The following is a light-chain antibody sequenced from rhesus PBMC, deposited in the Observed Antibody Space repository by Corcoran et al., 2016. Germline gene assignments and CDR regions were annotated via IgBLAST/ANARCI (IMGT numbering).Light chain of an antibody. V-gene: IGKV3-35*01. CDR1: QSVSSN. CDR2: YAA. Sequence: EIVMTQSPATLSLSPGERATLSCRASQSVSSNLSWYQQKPGQAPRLRIFYAANRATGNPDRFKGRGSGTDFTLTISSLEPEDVGVYYCQQYNNWNSFGQGTKVEIK. J-gene: IGKJ2*01. CDR3: QQYNNWNS.